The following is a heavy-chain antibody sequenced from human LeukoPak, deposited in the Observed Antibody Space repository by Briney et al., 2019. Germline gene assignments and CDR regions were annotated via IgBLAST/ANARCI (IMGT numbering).Heavy chain of an antibody. D-gene: IGHD3-10*01. CDR2: IYPGDSDT. Sequence: GESLKIPCKGSGYSFTGYWIGWVRQMPGKGLEWMGIIYPGDSDTRYSPSFQGQVTISADKSISTAYLQWSSLKASDTAMYYCARQFGFGESPYDWFDPWGRGTLVTVSS. J-gene: IGHJ5*02. V-gene: IGHV5-51*01. CDR3: ARQFGFGESPYDWFDP. CDR1: GYSFTGYW.